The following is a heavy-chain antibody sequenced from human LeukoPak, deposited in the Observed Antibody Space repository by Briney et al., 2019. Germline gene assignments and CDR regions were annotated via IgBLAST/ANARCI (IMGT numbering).Heavy chain of an antibody. CDR2: ISTSGSTM. D-gene: IGHD1-20*01. CDR1: GFTFSSYE. V-gene: IGHV3-48*03. Sequence: GGSLRLSCTASGFTFSSYEMNWVRQAPRKGLEWVSYISTSGSTMYYADSVKGRFTISRDNAKNSLYLQMNGLRADDAAVYYCARDNWNRAPDSVNFDYWGQGTLVTVSS. J-gene: IGHJ4*02. CDR3: ARDNWNRAPDSVNFDY.